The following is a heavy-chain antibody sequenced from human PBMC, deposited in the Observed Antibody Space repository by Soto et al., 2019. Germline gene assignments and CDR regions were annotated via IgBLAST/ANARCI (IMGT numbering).Heavy chain of an antibody. V-gene: IGHV1-69*13. CDR1: GGTFSSYA. Sequence: GPQLKVSCKASGGTFSSYAISWVRQAPGQGLEWMGGIIPIFGTANYAQKFQGRVTITADESTSTAYMELSSLRSEDTAVYYCARENSSWRIEYFQHWGQGTLVTVSS. CDR2: IIPIFGTA. CDR3: ARENSSWRIEYFQH. D-gene: IGHD6-13*01. J-gene: IGHJ1*01.